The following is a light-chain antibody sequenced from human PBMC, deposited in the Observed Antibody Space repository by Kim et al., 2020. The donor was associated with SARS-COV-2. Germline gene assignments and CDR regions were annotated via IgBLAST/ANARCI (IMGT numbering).Light chain of an antibody. Sequence: GQSITISCTGTSSDVGSYNLVSWYQQHPGKAPKLMIYEVSKRPSGVSNRFSGSKSGNTASLTISGLQAEDEADYYCCSYAGSSTFRLGTGTKVTVL. CDR2: EVS. V-gene: IGLV2-23*02. CDR1: SSDVGSYNL. CDR3: CSYAGSSTFR. J-gene: IGLJ1*01.